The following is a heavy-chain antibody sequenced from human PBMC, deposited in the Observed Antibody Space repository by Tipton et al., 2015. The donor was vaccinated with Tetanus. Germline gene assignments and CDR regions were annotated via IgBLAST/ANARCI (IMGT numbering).Heavy chain of an antibody. D-gene: IGHD3-22*01. CDR2: INHSGST. Sequence: TLSLTCAVYGGSFSGYYWSWIRQPPGKGLEWIGEINHSGSTNYNPSLKSRVTISVDTSKNQFSLKLSSVTAADTAVYYCASDNYYDSSGYSPRGYWGQGPLVPVPP. CDR1: GGSFSGYY. CDR3: ASDNYYDSSGYSPRGY. V-gene: IGHV4-34*01. J-gene: IGHJ4*02.